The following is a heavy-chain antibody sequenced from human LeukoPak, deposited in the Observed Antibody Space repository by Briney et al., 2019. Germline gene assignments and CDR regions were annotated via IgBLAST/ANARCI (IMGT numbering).Heavy chain of an antibody. CDR3: ATLDGYNGYFDY. CDR2: INSDGSST. CDR1: GFTFSSYW. J-gene: IGHJ4*02. V-gene: IGHV3-74*01. Sequence: GGSLRLSCAASGFTFSSYWMHWVRHAPGKGLVWVSRINSDGSSTSYADSVKGRFTISRDNAKNTLYLQMNSLRAEDTAVYYCATLDGYNGYFDYWGQGTLVTVSS. D-gene: IGHD5-24*01.